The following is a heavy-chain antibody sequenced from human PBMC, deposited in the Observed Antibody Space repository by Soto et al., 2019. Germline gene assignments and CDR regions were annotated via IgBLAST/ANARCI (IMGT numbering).Heavy chain of an antibody. CDR1: GYTFTGYY. Sequence: ASVKVSCKASGYTFTGYYVHWVRQAPGQGLEWMGWINPNSGGTNYAQKFQGRVTMTRDTSISTAYMELSRLRSDDTAVYYCARPHRYHPRAWYFDLWGRGTLVTVSS. CDR3: ARPHRYHPRAWYFDL. J-gene: IGHJ2*01. D-gene: IGHD1-26*01. CDR2: INPNSGGT. V-gene: IGHV1-2*02.